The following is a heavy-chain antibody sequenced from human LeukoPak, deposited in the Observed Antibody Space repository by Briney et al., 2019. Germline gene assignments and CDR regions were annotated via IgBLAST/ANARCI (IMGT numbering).Heavy chain of an antibody. D-gene: IGHD3-10*01. J-gene: IGHJ4*02. CDR2: INHSGST. V-gene: IGHV4-34*01. Sequence: SSETLSLTCAVYGGSFSGYYWSWIRQPPGKGLEWIGEINHSGSTNYNPSLKSRVTISVDTSKNQFSLKLSSVTAADTAVYYCARRTTERGSGSYYNPGRPCFDYWGQGTLVTVSS. CDR3: ARRTTERGSGSYYNPGRPCFDY. CDR1: GGSFSGYY.